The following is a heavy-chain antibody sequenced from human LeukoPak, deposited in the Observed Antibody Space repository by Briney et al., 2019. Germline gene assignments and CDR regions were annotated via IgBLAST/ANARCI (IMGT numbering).Heavy chain of an antibody. CDR3: ARGGEEAAPYYFDY. J-gene: IGHJ4*02. V-gene: IGHV4-4*07. D-gene: IGHD3-16*01. Sequence: SETLSLTCTVSGGSISSYYWAWIRQPAGKGLEWIGRIYTSGTTNYNPSLKSRVTMSVDTSKNQFSLKLSSVTAADTAVYYCARGGEEAAPYYFDYWGQGTLVTVSS. CDR1: GGSISSYY. CDR2: IYTSGTT.